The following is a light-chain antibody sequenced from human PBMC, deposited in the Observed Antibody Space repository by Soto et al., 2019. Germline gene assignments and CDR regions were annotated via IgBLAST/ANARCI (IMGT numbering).Light chain of an antibody. CDR2: GAS. V-gene: IGKV3-20*01. CDR1: QSVSSTY. CDR3: QQYASSPVT. J-gene: IGKJ2*01. Sequence: EIVLTQSPGTLSLSPGERATLSCRASQSVSSTYLAWYQQKPGQAPRLLIYGASNRATGIPDRFSGSGSVTDFTLTISRLEPEDFAVYYCQQYASSPVTFGQGTKLEIK.